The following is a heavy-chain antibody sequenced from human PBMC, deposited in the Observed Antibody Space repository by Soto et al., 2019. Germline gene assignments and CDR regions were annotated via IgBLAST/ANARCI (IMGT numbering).Heavy chain of an antibody. CDR3: AKEMTSPIVGARRDYYGMDV. CDR2: ISYDGSNK. D-gene: IGHD1-26*01. CDR1: GFTFSSYG. J-gene: IGHJ6*02. V-gene: IGHV3-30*18. Sequence: GGSLRLSCAASGFTFSSYGMHWVRQAPGKGLEWVAVISYDGSNKYYADSVKGRFTISRDNSKNTLYLQMNSLRAEDTAVYYCAKEMTSPIVGARRDYYGMDVWGQGTTVTVSS.